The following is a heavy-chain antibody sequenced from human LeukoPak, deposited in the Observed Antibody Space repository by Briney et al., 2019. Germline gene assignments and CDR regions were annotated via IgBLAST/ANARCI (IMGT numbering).Heavy chain of an antibody. CDR2: IIPIFGTA. Sequence: SVKVSCKASGGTFSSYAISWVRQAPGQGLEWMGGIIPIFGTANYAQKFQGRVTITADESTSTAYMELSSLRSEDTAVYYCAREGTSPKGGPMYAFDIWGQGTMVTASS. J-gene: IGHJ3*02. CDR1: GGTFSSYA. CDR3: AREGTSPKGGPMYAFDI. D-gene: IGHD2-2*01. V-gene: IGHV1-69*13.